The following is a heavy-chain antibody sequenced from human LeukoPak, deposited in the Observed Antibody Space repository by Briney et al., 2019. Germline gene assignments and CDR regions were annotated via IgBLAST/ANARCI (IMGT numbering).Heavy chain of an antibody. CDR1: GYTFTNYA. D-gene: IGHD5-18*01. CDR3: ARTDPITPDTAMVPWGNWFDP. V-gene: IGHV1-3*01. J-gene: IGHJ5*02. Sequence: GASVKVSCKGSGYTFTNYAVHWVRQAPGQGLEWLGWINPGNGDTKYSQKFQGRVTMTRDTSTSTAYMELSSLRSEDTAVYYCARTDPITPDTAMVPWGNWFDPWGQGTLVTVSS. CDR2: INPGNGDT.